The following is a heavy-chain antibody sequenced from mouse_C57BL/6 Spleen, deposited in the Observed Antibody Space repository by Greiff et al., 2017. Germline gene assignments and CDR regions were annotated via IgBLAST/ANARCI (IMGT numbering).Heavy chain of an antibody. CDR3: ARHFPHYYGSSYLDY. J-gene: IGHJ2*01. CDR1: GYTFTSYW. D-gene: IGHD1-1*01. V-gene: IGHV1-52*01. Sequence: QVHVKQSGAELVRPGSSVKLSCKASGYTFTSYWMHWVKQRPIQGLEWIGNIDPSDSETHYNQKFKDKATLTVDKSSSTAYMQLSSLTSDDSAVYYCARHFPHYYGSSYLDYWGQGTTLTVSS. CDR2: IDPSDSET.